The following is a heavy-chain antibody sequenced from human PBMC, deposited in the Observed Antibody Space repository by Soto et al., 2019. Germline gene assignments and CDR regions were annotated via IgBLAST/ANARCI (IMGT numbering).Heavy chain of an antibody. D-gene: IGHD6-19*01. J-gene: IGHJ3*02. CDR1: GLTFSSYS. CDR2: ISSSSSTI. Sequence: GGSLRLSCAASGLTFSSYSMNWVRQAPGKGLEWVSYISSSSSTIYYADSVKGRFTISRDNAKNSLYLQMNSLRAEDTAVYYYARALYSSGWSPGAFDIWGQGTMVTVSS. V-gene: IGHV3-48*01. CDR3: ARALYSSGWSPGAFDI.